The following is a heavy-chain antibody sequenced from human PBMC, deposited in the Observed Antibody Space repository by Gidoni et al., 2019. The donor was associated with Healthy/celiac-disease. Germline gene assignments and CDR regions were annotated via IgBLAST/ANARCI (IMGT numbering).Heavy chain of an antibody. Sequence: EVQLVESGGGLVQPGRSLRLSCTASGFTFGDYAMSWFRQAPGKGLEWVGFSRSKAYGGTTEYAASVKGRFTISRDDSKSIAYLQMNSLKTEDTAVYYCTRDCGGDCGVLWINWFDPWGQGTLVTVSS. CDR2: SRSKAYGGTT. CDR1: GFTFGDYA. CDR3: TRDCGGDCGVLWINWFDP. V-gene: IGHV3-49*03. D-gene: IGHD2-21*02. J-gene: IGHJ5*02.